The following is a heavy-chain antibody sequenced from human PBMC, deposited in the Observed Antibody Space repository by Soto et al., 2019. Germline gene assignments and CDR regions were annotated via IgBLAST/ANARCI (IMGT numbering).Heavy chain of an antibody. CDR2: IYNSGST. Sequence: TSETLSLTCTASGGSISSYYWTWIRQPPGKGLEWIGYIYNSGSTNYSPSLKSRVTISLDTSKTEFSLKLTSVTAADTAVYYCARGSTTEKVDSWGQGTLVTVSS. J-gene: IGHJ4*02. CDR3: ARGSTTEKVDS. D-gene: IGHD4-17*01. CDR1: GGSISSYY. V-gene: IGHV4-59*08.